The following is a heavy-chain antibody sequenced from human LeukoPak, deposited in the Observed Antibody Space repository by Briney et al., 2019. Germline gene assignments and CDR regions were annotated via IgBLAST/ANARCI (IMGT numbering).Heavy chain of an antibody. CDR1: GYSFTSYW. CDR3: ARPPYGSGSFDAFDI. D-gene: IGHD3-10*01. CDR2: IYPGDSDT. V-gene: IGHV5-51*01. J-gene: IGHJ3*02. Sequence: GESLKISCKGSGYSFTSYWIGWVRQMLGKGLEWMGIIYPGDSDTRYSPSFQGQVTISADKSISTAYLQWSSLKASDTAMYYCARPPYGSGSFDAFDIWGQGTMVTVSS.